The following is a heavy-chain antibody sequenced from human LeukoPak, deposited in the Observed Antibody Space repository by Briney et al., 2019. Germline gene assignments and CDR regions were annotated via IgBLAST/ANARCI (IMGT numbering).Heavy chain of an antibody. CDR2: IRSKTDGGTT. V-gene: IGHV3-15*01. CDR3: KWDNWNDEGDY. J-gene: IGHJ4*02. D-gene: IGHD1-1*01. CDR1: GFTFSDYY. Sequence: GGSLRLSCAASGFTFSDYYMSWIRQAPGKGLEWVGRIRSKTDGGTTDFAAPVKGRFTISRDDSKNTLYLQMNSLKTEDTAVYYCKWDNWNDEGDYWGQGTLVTVSS.